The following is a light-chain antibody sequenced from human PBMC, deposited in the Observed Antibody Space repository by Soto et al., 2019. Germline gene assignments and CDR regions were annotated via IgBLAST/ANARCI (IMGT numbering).Light chain of an antibody. J-gene: IGKJ4*01. CDR2: AAS. CDR1: QTISTY. V-gene: IGKV1-39*01. CDR3: QQGYSTPLT. Sequence: DIQMTQSPSSLSASVGDRVTITCRASQTISTYLNWYQQKPGRAPNLLIFAASSLQSGVPPRFSGSGSGTDFTLTVSSLQPEDFATYFCQQGYSTPLTFGGGTKVDIK.